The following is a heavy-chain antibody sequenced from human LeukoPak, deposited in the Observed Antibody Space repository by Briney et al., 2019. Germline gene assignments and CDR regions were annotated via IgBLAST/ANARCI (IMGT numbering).Heavy chain of an antibody. CDR2: INPNSGGT. CDR3: ARDSRIVGAREDFDY. J-gene: IGHJ4*02. Sequence: ASVKVSCKASGYTFTGYYMHWVRQAPGQGLEWMGWINPNSGGTNYAQKFQGRVTMTRDTSISTAYMELSRLRSDDTAVYYCARDSRIVGAREDFDYWGQGTLVTVSS. D-gene: IGHD1-26*01. CDR1: GYTFTGYY. V-gene: IGHV1-2*02.